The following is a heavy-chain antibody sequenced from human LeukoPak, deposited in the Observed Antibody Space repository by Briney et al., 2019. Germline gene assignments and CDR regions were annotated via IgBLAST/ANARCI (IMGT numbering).Heavy chain of an antibody. CDR3: ARALSTETGYFDY. Sequence: PSQTLSLTCTVSGGSISSGGYYWSWIRQHPGKGLEWIGYIYYSGSTNYNPSLQSRVIISVDTSKNQLSLKLSSVTAADTAVYYCARALSTETGYFDYWGQGTLVTVSS. J-gene: IGHJ4*02. D-gene: IGHD2/OR15-2a*01. V-gene: IGHV4-31*03. CDR1: GGSISSGGYY. CDR2: IYYSGST.